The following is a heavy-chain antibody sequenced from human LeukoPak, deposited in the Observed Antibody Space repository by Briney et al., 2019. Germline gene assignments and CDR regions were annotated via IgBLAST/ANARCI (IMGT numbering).Heavy chain of an antibody. D-gene: IGHD3-22*01. CDR1: GGSISSGGYS. J-gene: IGHJ4*02. CDR2: IYQSGST. Sequence: SQTLSLTCAVSGGSISSGGYSWSWIRQPPGKGLEWHGYIYQSGSTYYNPSLKSRVTISVNRSKNQFSLKLSSVTAAYTAVYYCARGWNYYDSSGYYPETYYFDYWGQGTLVTVSS. CDR3: ARGWNYYDSSGYYPETYYFDY. V-gene: IGHV4-30-2*01.